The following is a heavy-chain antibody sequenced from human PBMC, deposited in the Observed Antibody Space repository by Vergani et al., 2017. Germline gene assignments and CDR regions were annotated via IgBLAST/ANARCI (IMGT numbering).Heavy chain of an antibody. CDR3: AKDPEVVVARTGSTDY. CDR2: ISGSGGST. J-gene: IGHJ4*02. D-gene: IGHD2-15*01. Sequence: EVQLVESGGGLVQPGGSLRLSCAASGFTFSSYAMSWVRQAPGKGLEWVSAISGSGGSTYYADSVKGRFTISRDNSKNTLYLQMNSLRAEDTAVYYCAKDPEVVVARTGSTDYWGQGTLVTVSS. V-gene: IGHV3-23*04. CDR1: GFTFSSYA.